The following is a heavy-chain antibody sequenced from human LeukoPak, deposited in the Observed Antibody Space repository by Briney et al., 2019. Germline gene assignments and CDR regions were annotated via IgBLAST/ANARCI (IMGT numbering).Heavy chain of an antibody. CDR3: ARGNYYFDY. CDR2: INHSGST. J-gene: IGHJ4*02. CDR1: GGSFSGYY. V-gene: IGHV4-34*01. Sequence: SETLSLTCAVYGGSFSGYYWSWIRQPPGKGLEWIGEINHSGSTNYNPSLKSRVTISVDTSKNQFSLELSSVTAADTAVYYCARGNYYFDYWGQGTLVTVSS.